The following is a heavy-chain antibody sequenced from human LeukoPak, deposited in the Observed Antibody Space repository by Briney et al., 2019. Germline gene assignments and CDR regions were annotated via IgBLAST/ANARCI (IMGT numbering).Heavy chain of an antibody. V-gene: IGHV4-31*03. CDR3: ARLLTYSDFWSGYYFDI. CDR1: GVSTTSGAYY. D-gene: IGHD3-3*01. J-gene: IGHJ4*02. CDR2: IYFRGST. Sequence: SETLSLTCTVSGVSTTSGAYYWSWVRQHPGKGLEWIGYIYFRGSTYYNPSLKSRVTISIDTSKNQFSLKLSSVTAADTAVYYCARLLTYSDFWSGYYFDIRGQGTRVTVSS.